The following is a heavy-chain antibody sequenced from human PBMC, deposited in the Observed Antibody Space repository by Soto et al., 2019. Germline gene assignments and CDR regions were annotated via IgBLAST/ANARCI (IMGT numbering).Heavy chain of an antibody. V-gene: IGHV1-69*13. CDR1: GGTFSSYA. J-gene: IGHJ6*02. CDR3: ARAVVEVGTYYYDSSGDYPHVYYYYYGMDV. Sequence: SVKVSCKASGGTFSSYAISWVRQAPGQGLEWMGGIIPIFGTANYAQKFQGRVTITADESTSTAYMELSSLRSEDTAVYYCARAVVEVGTYYYDSSGDYPHVYYYYYGMDVWGQGTTVTVSS. D-gene: IGHD3-22*01. CDR2: IIPIFGTA.